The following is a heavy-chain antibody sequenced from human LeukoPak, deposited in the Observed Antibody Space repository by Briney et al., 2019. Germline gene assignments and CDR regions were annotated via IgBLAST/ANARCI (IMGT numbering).Heavy chain of an antibody. J-gene: IGHJ4*02. V-gene: IGHV1-2*02. D-gene: IGHD3-3*01. CDR3: ARVGYDFWSGYSDYFDY. CDR2: INPNSGGT. CDR1: GYTFTGYY. Sequence: GASVKVSCKASGYTFTGYYMHWVRQAPGQGLEWMGWINPNSGGTNYAQKFQGRVTMTRDTSISTAYMELSRLRSDDTAVYYCARVGYDFWSGYSDYFDYWGQGALVTVSS.